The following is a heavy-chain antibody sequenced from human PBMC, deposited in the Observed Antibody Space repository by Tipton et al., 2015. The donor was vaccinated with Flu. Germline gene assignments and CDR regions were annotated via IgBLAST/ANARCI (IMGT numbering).Heavy chain of an antibody. J-gene: IGHJ5*02. V-gene: IGHV4-61*01. D-gene: IGHD4-11*01. Sequence: TLSLTCTVSGDSVNSGNYYWSWIRQPPGKGLEWIGYVYYGGSANYNPSLKSRVTISLDTSKNQLSLRLVSMTATDTAVYYCARRDYSNYVSEPKNWFDPWGQGILVTVSS. CDR3: ARRDYSNYVSEPKNWFDP. CDR1: GDSVNSGNYY. CDR2: VYYGGSA.